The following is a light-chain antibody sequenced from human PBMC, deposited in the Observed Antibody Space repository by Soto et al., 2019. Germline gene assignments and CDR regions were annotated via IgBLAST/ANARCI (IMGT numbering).Light chain of an antibody. V-gene: IGKV3-20*01. CDR2: DVS. CDR3: QQYVSSPFT. J-gene: IGKJ3*01. CDR1: QSVGSSY. Sequence: EIVLTQSPGTLSLSPGERATLSCRASQSVGSSYLSWYQQKTGQAPRLLIYDVSSRANGIPDRFSGSGSGTDFTLTISRLETEDCAVYFCQQYVSSPFTFGPGTKVDSK.